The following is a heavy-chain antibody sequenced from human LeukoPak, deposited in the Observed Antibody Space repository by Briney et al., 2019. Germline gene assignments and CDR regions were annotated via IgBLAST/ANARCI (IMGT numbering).Heavy chain of an antibody. Sequence: ASVTDSCKASGYTFTGYYMHWVGQAPGQGREGMGWINPNSGGTNYAQKFEGRVTMNRDTSISTAYMELSRLRSDDTAVYYCARDHSPITMVRGVIIGYYWGQGTLVTVSS. CDR3: ARDHSPITMVRGVIIGYY. J-gene: IGHJ4*02. CDR1: GYTFTGYY. D-gene: IGHD3-10*01. V-gene: IGHV1-2*02. CDR2: INPNSGGT.